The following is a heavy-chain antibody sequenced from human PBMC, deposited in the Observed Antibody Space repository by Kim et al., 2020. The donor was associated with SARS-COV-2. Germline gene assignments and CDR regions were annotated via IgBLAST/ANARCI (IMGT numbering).Heavy chain of an antibody. CDR1: GYTFTGYY. V-gene: IGHV1-2*04. Sequence: ASVKVSCKASGYTFTGYYMHWVRQAPGQGLEWMGWINPNSGGTNYAQKFQGWVTMTRDTSISTAYMELSRLRSDDTAVYYCARDLPYSSSTYYGMDVWGQGTTVTVSS. J-gene: IGHJ6*02. CDR2: INPNSGGT. CDR3: ARDLPYSSSTYYGMDV. D-gene: IGHD6-13*01.